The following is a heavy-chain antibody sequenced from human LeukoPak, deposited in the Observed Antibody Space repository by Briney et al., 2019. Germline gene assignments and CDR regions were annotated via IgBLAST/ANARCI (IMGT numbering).Heavy chain of an antibody. Sequence: GGSLRLSCAASGFTFTSYWMSWVRQAPGKGLEWVANINEDGSYEFHADSAKGRLTISRDNSKNSLYLQMSSLRADDTAVYYCARDATRGGDNDYWGQGTRVIVSS. D-gene: IGHD2-21*02. CDR2: INEDGSYE. CDR3: ARDATRGGDNDY. V-gene: IGHV3-7*01. J-gene: IGHJ4*02. CDR1: GFTFTSYW.